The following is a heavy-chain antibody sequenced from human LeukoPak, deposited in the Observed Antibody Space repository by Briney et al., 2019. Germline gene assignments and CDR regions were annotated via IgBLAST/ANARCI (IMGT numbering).Heavy chain of an antibody. D-gene: IGHD2-15*01. CDR1: GFTFSSYW. Sequence: PGGSLRLSCTASGFTFSSYWMSWVRQAPGKGLEWVANIRQDGGLKHYVDSVKGRFTISRDNAKNSLYLQMNSLRAEDTAVYYCARDHGRYCSGGSGYFGGFFEYWGQGTLGTVSS. V-gene: IGHV3-7*01. CDR3: ARDHGRYCSGGSGYFGGFFEY. CDR2: IRQDGGLK. J-gene: IGHJ4*02.